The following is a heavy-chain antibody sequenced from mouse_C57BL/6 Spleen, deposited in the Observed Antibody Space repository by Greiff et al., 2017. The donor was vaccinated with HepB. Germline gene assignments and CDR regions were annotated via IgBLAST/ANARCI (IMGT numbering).Heavy chain of an antibody. Sequence: VKLQESGPELVKPGASVKISCKASGYAFSSSWMNWVKQRPGKGLEWIGRIYPGDGDTNYNGKFKGKATLTADKSSSTAYMQLSSLTSEDSAVYFCAREGAYYAMDYWGQRTSVTVSS. CDR1: GYAFSSSW. J-gene: IGHJ4*01. CDR2: IYPGDGDT. CDR3: AREGAYYAMDY. V-gene: IGHV1-82*01.